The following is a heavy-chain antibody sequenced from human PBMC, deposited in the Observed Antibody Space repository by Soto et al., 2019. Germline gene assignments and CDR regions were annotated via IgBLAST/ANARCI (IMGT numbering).Heavy chain of an antibody. CDR2: IIPVFGTT. Sequence: QVHLVQSGAEVKKPGSSVKVSCKASGGTFSSYAFNWVRQAPGQGIEWMGGIIPVFGTTTYAQKVPGRVTSSPVASTSTAFMVGSSLRSDDTGVCYCPSLALGAIAIEDWCQGTLVSVSS. D-gene: IGHD2-15*01. CDR3: PSLALGAIAIED. CDR1: GGTFSSYA. J-gene: IGHJ4*02. V-gene: IGHV1-69*01.